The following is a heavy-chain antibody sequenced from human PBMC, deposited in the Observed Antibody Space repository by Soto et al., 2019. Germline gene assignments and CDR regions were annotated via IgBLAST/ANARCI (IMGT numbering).Heavy chain of an antibody. D-gene: IGHD6-6*01. CDR2: IVVGSGNT. V-gene: IGHV1-58*01. Sequence: ASVKVSCKASGFTFTSSAVQWVRQARGQRLEWIGWIVVGSGNTNYAQKFQERVTITRDMSTSTAYMELSSLRSEDTAVYYCAAECSSSLFYWNWGQGTLVTVSS. CDR3: AAECSSSLFYWN. CDR1: GFTFTSSA. J-gene: IGHJ4*02.